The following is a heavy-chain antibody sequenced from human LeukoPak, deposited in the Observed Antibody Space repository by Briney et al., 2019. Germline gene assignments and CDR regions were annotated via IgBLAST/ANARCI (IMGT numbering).Heavy chain of an antibody. CDR2: INPNSGGT. D-gene: IGHD2-2*01. CDR3: ARGLCSSTSCYYRR. Sequence: GASVKVSCKASGYTFTGYYMHWVRQAPGQGLEWMGWINPNSGGTNYAQKFQGRVTMTRDTSVSTAYMELSRLRSDDTAVYYCARGLCSSTSCYYRRWGQGTLVTVSS. CDR1: GYTFTGYY. J-gene: IGHJ4*02. V-gene: IGHV1-2*02.